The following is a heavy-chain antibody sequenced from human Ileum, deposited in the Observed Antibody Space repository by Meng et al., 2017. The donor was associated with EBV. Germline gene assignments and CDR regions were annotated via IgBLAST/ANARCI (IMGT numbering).Heavy chain of an antibody. CDR2: INTNTGNP. D-gene: IGHD3-3*01. V-gene: IGHV7-4-1*02. CDR3: ARVAPSGYRYFDY. Sequence: QVQVVQYGSELQKAGDSVTVSCKASGYTFIYYAMNWVRQAPGQGLEWMGWINTNTGNPTYAQGFTRRFVFSLDTSFRTAYLQISSLKAEDTAVYYCARVAPSGYRYFDYWGQGTLVTVSS. CDR1: GYTFIYYA. J-gene: IGHJ4*02.